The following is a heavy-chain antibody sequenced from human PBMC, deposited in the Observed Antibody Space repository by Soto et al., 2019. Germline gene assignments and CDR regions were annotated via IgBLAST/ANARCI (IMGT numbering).Heavy chain of an antibody. CDR3: ARQYCSSTSCYWTDAFDI. V-gene: IGHV1-2*04. Sequence: ASVKVSCKASGYTFTGYYMHWVRQAPGQGLEWMGWINPNSGGTNYAQKFQGWVTMTRDTSISTAYMELSRLRSDDTAVYYCARQYCSSTSCYWTDAFDICGQGTMVIVSS. D-gene: IGHD2-2*01. CDR2: INPNSGGT. J-gene: IGHJ3*02. CDR1: GYTFTGYY.